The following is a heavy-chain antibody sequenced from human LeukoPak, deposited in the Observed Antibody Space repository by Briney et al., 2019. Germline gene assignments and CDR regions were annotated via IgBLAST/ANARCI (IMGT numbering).Heavy chain of an antibody. D-gene: IGHD3-10*01. V-gene: IGHV3-23*01. CDR3: AKELVGGSGSSDY. CDR1: GFTISGHA. J-gene: IGHJ4*02. CDR2: ISGSGGST. Sequence: QTGGSLRLSCVASGFTISGHAMSWVRQAPAKGLEWVSAISGSGGSTYYADSVKGRFTISRDNSKNTLYLQMNSLRAEDTAVYYCAKELVGGSGSSDYWGQGTLVTVSS.